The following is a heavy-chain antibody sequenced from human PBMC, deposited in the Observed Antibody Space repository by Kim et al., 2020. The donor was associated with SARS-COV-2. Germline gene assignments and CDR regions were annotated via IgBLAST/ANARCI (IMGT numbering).Heavy chain of an antibody. Sequence: GGSLRLSCAASGFTVSSNYMSWVRQAPGKGLEWVSVIYSGGSTYYADSVKGRFTISRDNSKNTLYLQMNSLRAEDTAVYYCASGWASTVGAFDIWGQGTMVTVSS. D-gene: IGHD4-4*01. CDR1: GFTVSSNY. CDR2: IYSGGST. CDR3: ASGWASTVGAFDI. V-gene: IGHV3-66*02. J-gene: IGHJ3*02.